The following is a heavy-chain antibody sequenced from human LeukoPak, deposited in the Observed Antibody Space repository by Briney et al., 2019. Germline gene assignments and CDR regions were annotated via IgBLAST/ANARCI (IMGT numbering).Heavy chain of an antibody. CDR1: GGSISSGGYY. Sequence: SETLSLTCTVSGGSISSGGYYWSWIRQHPGKGLEWIGYIYYSGSTYYNPSLKSRISISVDTSKNQFSLKLSSVTAADTAVYYCAREDDSYGHPFDYWGQGTLVTVSS. D-gene: IGHD5-18*01. V-gene: IGHV4-31*03. CDR3: AREDDSYGHPFDY. J-gene: IGHJ4*02. CDR2: IYYSGST.